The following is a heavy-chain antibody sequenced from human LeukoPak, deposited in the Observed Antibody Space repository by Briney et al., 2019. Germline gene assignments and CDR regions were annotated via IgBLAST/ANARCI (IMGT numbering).Heavy chain of an antibody. CDR3: ARDQLYGGNPRGFDP. CDR2: ISYDGSNK. J-gene: IGHJ5*02. CDR1: GFTFSSYA. Sequence: GGSLRLSCAASGFTFSSYAMHRVRQAPGKGLEGVAIISYDGSNKYYADSVKGRFTISRDNSKNTLYLQMNSLRAEDTAVYYCARDQLYGGNPRGFDPWGQGTLVTVSS. V-gene: IGHV3-30*04. D-gene: IGHD4-23*01.